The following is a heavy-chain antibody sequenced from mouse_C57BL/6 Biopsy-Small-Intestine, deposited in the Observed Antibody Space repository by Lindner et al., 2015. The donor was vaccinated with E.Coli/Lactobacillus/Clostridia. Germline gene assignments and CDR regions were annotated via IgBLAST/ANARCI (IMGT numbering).Heavy chain of an antibody. CDR2: IYPGDGDT. D-gene: IGHD2-4*01. CDR3: AHYDYSLYAMDY. Sequence: VQLQESGAELVKPGASVKISCKASGYAFSSYWMNWVKQRPGKGLEWIGQIYPGDGDTNYNGKFKGKATLTADKSSSTVYMQLSSLTSEDSAVYFCAHYDYSLYAMDYWGQGTSVTVSS. CDR1: GYAFSSYW. V-gene: IGHV1-80*01. J-gene: IGHJ4*01.